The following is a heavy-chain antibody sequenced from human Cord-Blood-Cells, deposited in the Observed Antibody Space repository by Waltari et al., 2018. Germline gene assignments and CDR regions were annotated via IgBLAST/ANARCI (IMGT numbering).Heavy chain of an antibody. D-gene: IGHD5-18*01. V-gene: IGHV1-46*01. CDR3: ARERGYSYGYPRNHYGMDV. J-gene: IGHJ6*02. Sequence: LEWMGIINPSGGSTSYAQKFQGRVTMTRDTSTSTVYMELSSLRSEDTAVYYCARERGYSYGYPRNHYGMDVWGQGTTVTVSS. CDR2: INPSGGST.